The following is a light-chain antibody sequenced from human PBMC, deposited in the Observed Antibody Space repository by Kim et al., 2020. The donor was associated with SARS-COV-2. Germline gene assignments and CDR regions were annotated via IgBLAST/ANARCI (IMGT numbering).Light chain of an antibody. J-gene: IGLJ2*01. CDR1: SSDVGGYNY. Sequence: QSVLTQPPSASGSPRQSVTISCTGTSSDVGGYNYVSWYQQHPGKAPKLLIYEVSTRPSGVPDRFSGSRSGNTASLTVSGLQAEDEADYYCSSYAGSNSVVFGGGTQLTVL. V-gene: IGLV2-8*01. CDR2: EVS. CDR3: SSYAGSNSVV.